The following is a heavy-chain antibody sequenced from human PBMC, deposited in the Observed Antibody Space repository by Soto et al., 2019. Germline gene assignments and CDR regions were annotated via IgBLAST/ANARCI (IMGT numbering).Heavy chain of an antibody. D-gene: IGHD2-21*02. V-gene: IGHV4-31*03. CDR1: GGSISSGGYY. CDR3: ARAGETARDYYYYGLDI. J-gene: IGHJ6*02. Sequence: SETLSLTCTVSGGSISSGGYYWSWIRQHPGKGLEWIGYIYYSGSTYYNPSLKSRVTISVDTSKNQFSLKLSSVTAADTAVYYCARAGETARDYYYYGLDIWGPGTTVTVSS. CDR2: IYYSGST.